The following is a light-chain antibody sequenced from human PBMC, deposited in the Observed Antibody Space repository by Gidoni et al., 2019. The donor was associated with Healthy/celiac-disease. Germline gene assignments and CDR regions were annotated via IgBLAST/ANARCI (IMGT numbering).Light chain of an antibody. CDR2: DVS. Sequence: QSALTQPRSVSGSPGQSCTISCTGTSSDVGGYNYFSWYQQHPGKAPKLMIYDVSKRPSGVPDHFSGSKSGNTASLTISGLQAEDEADYYCCSYAGSFYVFGTGTKVTVL. J-gene: IGLJ1*01. CDR3: CSYAGSFYV. CDR1: SSDVGGYNY. V-gene: IGLV2-11*01.